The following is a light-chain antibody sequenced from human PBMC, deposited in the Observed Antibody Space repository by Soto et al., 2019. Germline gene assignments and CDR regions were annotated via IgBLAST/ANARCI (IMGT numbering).Light chain of an antibody. CDR2: GAS. CDR3: QQYNNWKLT. V-gene: IGKV3-15*01. Sequence: EIVMTQSPATLSVSPGERATLSCRASQSVSGNLAWYQQKPGQPPRLLIYGASTRATGIPARFSGSGSGTEFTLTISSLQSEDFAVFYCQQYNNWKLTFGGGTKVEI. CDR1: QSVSGN. J-gene: IGKJ4*01.